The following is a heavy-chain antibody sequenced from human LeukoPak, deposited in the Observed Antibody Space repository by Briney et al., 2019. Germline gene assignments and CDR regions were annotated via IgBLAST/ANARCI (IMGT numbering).Heavy chain of an antibody. CDR1: GGTFSSYA. D-gene: IGHD2-15*01. CDR3: ARELTGCSGGSCYGY. Sequence: EASVKVSCKASGGTFSSYAISWVRQAPGQGLEWMGGIIPIFGTANYAQKFQGRVTITADKSTSTAYMELSSLRSEDTAVYYCARELTGCSGGSCYGYWGQGTLVTVSS. V-gene: IGHV1-69*06. J-gene: IGHJ4*02. CDR2: IIPIFGTA.